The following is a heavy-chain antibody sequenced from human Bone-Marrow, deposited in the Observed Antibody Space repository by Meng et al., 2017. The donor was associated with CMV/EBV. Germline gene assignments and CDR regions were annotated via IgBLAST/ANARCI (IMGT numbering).Heavy chain of an antibody. J-gene: IGHJ6*02. D-gene: IGHD3-3*01. CDR2: INHSGST. V-gene: IGHV4-34*01. Sequence: GSLRLSCAVYGGSFSGYYWSWIRQPPGKGLEWIGEINHSGSTNYNPSLKSRVTISVDTSKNQFSLKLSSVTAADTAVYYCAVWYYDFWSGYNYYYYGMDVWGQGTTVTVSS. CDR3: AVWYYDFWSGYNYYYYGMDV. CDR1: GGSFSGYY.